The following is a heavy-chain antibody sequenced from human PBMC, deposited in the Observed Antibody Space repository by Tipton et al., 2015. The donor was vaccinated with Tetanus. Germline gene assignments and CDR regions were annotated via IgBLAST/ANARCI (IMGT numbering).Heavy chain of an antibody. V-gene: IGHV1-18*01. J-gene: IGHJ4*02. CDR1: GYTFTSYA. CDR2: ITGSNGNT. CDR3: AIDQLDH. Sequence: QLVQSGGEVKKPGASVKATCKASGYTFTSYAVTWVRQAPGQGLEWMGWITGSNGNTNFTQKFQGRLTMTRDTTTSSAYMELRSLRSDDTAVYFCAIDQLDHWGQGSLVTVSS.